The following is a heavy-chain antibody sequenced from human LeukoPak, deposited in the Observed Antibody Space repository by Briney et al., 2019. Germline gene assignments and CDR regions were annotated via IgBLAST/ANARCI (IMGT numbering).Heavy chain of an antibody. V-gene: IGHV4-39*02. CDR2: ISYSGST. CDR3: AEGKTAMVILAYNWFDP. CDR1: GDSVSSSSTIYY. D-gene: IGHD5-18*01. J-gene: IGHJ5*02. Sequence: SETLSLTCTVSGDSVSSSSTIYYWGWVRQPPGKGLEWIGRISYSGSTYYNPSLRGRVTISADTSNNHFSLKLSSVTAADTAVYYCAEGKTAMVILAYNWFDPWGQGTLVTVSS.